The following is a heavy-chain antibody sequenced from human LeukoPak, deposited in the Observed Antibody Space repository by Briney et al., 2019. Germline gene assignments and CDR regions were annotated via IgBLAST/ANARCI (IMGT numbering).Heavy chain of an antibody. CDR3: ARGRANYYDSSGYGYYFDY. Sequence: GASVKVSCKASGYTFTGYYMHWVRQAPGQGLEWMGWINPNSGGTNYAQKFQGRVTMTRDTSISTAYMELSRLRSDDTAVYDCARGRANYYDSSGYGYYFDYWGQGTLVTVSS. J-gene: IGHJ4*02. D-gene: IGHD3-22*01. CDR2: INPNSGGT. V-gene: IGHV1-2*02. CDR1: GYTFTGYY.